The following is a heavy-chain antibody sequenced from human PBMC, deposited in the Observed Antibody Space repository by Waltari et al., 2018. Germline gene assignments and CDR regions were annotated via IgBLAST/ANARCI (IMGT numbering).Heavy chain of an antibody. CDR1: GDSISSNTYS. V-gene: IGHV4-39*02. CDR3: ARRSRDSSGHFYSDY. D-gene: IGHD3-22*01. CDR2: ISYGGGT. J-gene: IGHJ4*02. Sequence: LQLQESGPGLVKPSETLSLTCTVSGDSISSNTYSWAWVRQPPGAGLEWIATISYGGGTHSKPSLKGRVTISIDTSKNHYSLVLTSVTAADTAVYYCARRSRDSSGHFYSDYWGQGTLVAVSS.